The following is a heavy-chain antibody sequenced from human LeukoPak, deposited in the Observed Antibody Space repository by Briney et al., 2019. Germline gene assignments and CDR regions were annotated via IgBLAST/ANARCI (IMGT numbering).Heavy chain of an antibody. V-gene: IGHV3-7*01. CDR3: ARVGYYYHY. CDR1: GFTFSSYW. J-gene: IGHJ4*02. CDR2: IKQDGSEK. D-gene: IGHD3-22*01. Sequence: PGGSLRLSCAASGFTFSSYWMSWVRQAPGKGLEWVATIKQDGSEKDFVDSVKGRFTISRDNAKNSLYLQMNSLRAEDTALYYCARVGYYYHYWGQGTLVTVFS.